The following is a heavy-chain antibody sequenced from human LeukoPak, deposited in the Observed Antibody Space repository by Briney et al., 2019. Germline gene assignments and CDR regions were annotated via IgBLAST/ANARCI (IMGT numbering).Heavy chain of an antibody. V-gene: IGHV3-11*01. CDR2: ISSGDDTI. CDR1: GFTFSDHY. J-gene: IGHJ6*03. CDR3: ARVRVITYYYYMDV. Sequence: PGGSLTLSCAASGFTFSDHYMTWIRQAPGKGLEWVSYISSGDDTIYYAVSVKGRFTISRDNAKNSLYLQMNSLRAEDTAVYYCARVRVITYYYYMDVWGKGTTVTTSS. D-gene: IGHD2/OR15-2a*01.